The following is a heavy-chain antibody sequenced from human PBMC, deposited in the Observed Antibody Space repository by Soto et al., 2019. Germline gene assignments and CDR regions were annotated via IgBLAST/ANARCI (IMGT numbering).Heavy chain of an antibody. D-gene: IGHD3-22*01. V-gene: IGHV4-31*03. CDR2: IYYSGST. CDR3: ARDHYHVGYYDSNGLDYYYYYGMDV. CDR1: GGSISSGGYY. J-gene: IGHJ6*02. Sequence: SETLSLTCTVSGGSISSGGYYWSWIRQHPGKGLEWIGYIYYSGSTYYNPSLKSRVTISVDTSKNQFSLKLSSVTAADTAVYYCARDHYHVGYYDSNGLDYYYYYGMDVWGQGTTVTVSS.